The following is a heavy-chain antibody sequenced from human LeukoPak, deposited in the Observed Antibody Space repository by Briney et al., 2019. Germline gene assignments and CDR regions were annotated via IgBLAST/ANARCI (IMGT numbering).Heavy chain of an antibody. D-gene: IGHD5-12*01. Sequence: SETLSLTCTVSGGSISSYYWNWIRQPPGKGLEWIGYISYSGTTNYNPSLKSRVTISVKTSNTQFSLKLNSATAADTAVYYCARGDDYKSTLFDYWGQGTLVTVSS. CDR2: ISYSGTT. V-gene: IGHV4-59*01. J-gene: IGHJ4*02. CDR1: GGSISSYY. CDR3: ARGDDYKSTLFDY.